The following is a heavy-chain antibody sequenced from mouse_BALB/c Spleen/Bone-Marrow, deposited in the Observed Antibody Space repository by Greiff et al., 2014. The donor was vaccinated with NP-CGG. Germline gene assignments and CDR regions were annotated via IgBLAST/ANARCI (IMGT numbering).Heavy chain of an antibody. CDR1: GYTFSNYW. D-gene: IGHD3-1*01. CDR2: THPGNSET. V-gene: IGHV1-5*01. Sequence: VQLKQSGTVLARPGAAVKMSCKASGYTFSNYWMHWIKQRPGQGLEWIGTTHPGNSETTYNQKFKGKAKLTAVTSTSTAYMELSSLTNEDSAVYYCTTLARNNFDYWGQGTTLTVSS. CDR3: TTLARNNFDY. J-gene: IGHJ2*01.